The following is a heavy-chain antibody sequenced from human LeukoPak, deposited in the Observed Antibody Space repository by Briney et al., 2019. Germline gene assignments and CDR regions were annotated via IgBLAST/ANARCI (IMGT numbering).Heavy chain of an antibody. CDR1: GFVFSSYA. CDR2: ISYDGSNE. J-gene: IGHJ3*02. CDR3: ARDQDRITISRIPMGAFDI. D-gene: IGHD3-10*01. V-gene: IGHV3-30-3*01. Sequence: PGRSLRLSCAASGFVFSSYAMHWVRQAPGKGLDGVAVISYDGSNEYYADSVKGRFTISRDSSKNTLYLQMNSLRIEDTAVYYCARDQDRITISRIPMGAFDIWGQGTMVTVSS.